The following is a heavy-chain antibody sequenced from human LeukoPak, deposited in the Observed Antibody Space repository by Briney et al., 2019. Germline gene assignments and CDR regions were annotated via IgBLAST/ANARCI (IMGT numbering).Heavy chain of an antibody. CDR1: RFSFSSYS. CDR2: ISSSSSNI. V-gene: IGHV3-21*01. J-gene: IGHJ4*02. Sequence: GGSLRLSCAPSRFSFSSYSMNSVPQAPGKGLEWFSTISSSSSNIYYADSVMVRFTISKDKAKNSLYLQMNSLRDEDTAVYYCAKQGIEAEGGYWGQGALVTVSS. D-gene: IGHD6-13*01. CDR3: AKQGIEAEGGY.